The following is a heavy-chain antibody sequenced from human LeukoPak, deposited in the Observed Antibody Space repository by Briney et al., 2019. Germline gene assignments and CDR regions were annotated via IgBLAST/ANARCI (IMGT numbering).Heavy chain of an antibody. CDR2: IYWGNDN. V-gene: IGHV2-5*02. CDR1: GSSLTTSGVG. CDR3: PHRRYRSGSWDFGDFDY. J-gene: IGHJ4*02. Sequence: SGPMLVKPTQTLTLTCTFSGSSLTTSGVGVGWIRQPPGKALEWLAVIYWGNDNRYSPSLKSRLTITKDTSKNQVVLTLTNIDPVDTATYSCPHRRYRSGSWDFGDFDYWGQGTLVTVSS. D-gene: IGHD2-15*01.